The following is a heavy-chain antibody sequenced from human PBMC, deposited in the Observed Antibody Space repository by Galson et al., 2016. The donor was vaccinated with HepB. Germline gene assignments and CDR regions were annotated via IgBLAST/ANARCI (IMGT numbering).Heavy chain of an antibody. CDR1: GLTFRSFA. J-gene: IGHJ6*02. CDR2: ISGSGGTT. V-gene: IGHV3-23*01. Sequence: SLRLSCAASGLTFRSFAMSWVRQAPGKGLECVSLISGSGGTTNYADSVKGRFTISRDNSKNTLYLQMNNLRAEDTAIYYCAKDAAFYGLDVWGQGTTVTVSS. D-gene: IGHD6-25*01. CDR3: AKDAAFYGLDV.